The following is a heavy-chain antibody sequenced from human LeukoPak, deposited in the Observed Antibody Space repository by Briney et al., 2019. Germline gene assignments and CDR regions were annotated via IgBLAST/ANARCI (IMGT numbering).Heavy chain of an antibody. CDR3: VSARRTYYYDSSGSAFDI. Sequence: GRTLRLSCAASGFTFSSYAMHWVRQAPGKGLEWVALIPYDGSNKYYADSVKGRFTVSRDNAKNSLYLQMNSLRAEDTALYYCVSARRTYYYDSSGSAFDIWGQGTMVTVSS. CDR1: GFTFSSYA. J-gene: IGHJ3*02. CDR2: IPYDGSNK. D-gene: IGHD3-22*01. V-gene: IGHV3-30*04.